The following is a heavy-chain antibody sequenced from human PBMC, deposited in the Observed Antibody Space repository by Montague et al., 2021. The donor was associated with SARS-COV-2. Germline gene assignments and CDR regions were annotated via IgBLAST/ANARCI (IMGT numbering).Heavy chain of an antibody. CDR3: ARRRLREDYFDF. Sequence: SDTLSLTCTVSGDSVSSSDHYWGWIRQPPGKGLEWLGIFYYSGYTYYNPSVKGRVTISIDASKNQFSLKLNFLTATDTAIYHCARRRLREDYFDFWGQGTLLTVSS. D-gene: IGHD4-17*01. CDR1: GDSVSSSDHY. J-gene: IGHJ4*02. CDR2: FYYSGYT. V-gene: IGHV4-39*01.